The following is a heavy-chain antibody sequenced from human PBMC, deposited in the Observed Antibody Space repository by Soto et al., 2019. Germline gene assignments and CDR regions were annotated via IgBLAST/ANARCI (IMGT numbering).Heavy chain of an antibody. Sequence: KTSETLSLTCTVSGVSIHNSHSFCAWIRQPPGKGLQFIASVYHNGGAHYNSSLESRVTISVDTANNQVSLRMRSLTAADTAFYYCGRVVEGATRHTDPDSWGQGILVTVSS. CDR3: GRVVEGATRHTDPDS. CDR2: VYHNGGA. CDR1: GVSIHNSHSF. V-gene: IGHV4-39*01. J-gene: IGHJ5*01. D-gene: IGHD2-21*01.